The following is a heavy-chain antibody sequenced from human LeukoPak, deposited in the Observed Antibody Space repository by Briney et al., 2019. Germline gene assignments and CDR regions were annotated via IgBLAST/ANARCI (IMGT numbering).Heavy chain of an antibody. CDR3: ARELGVVGSYYYYMDV. J-gene: IGHJ6*03. CDR1: GYTFTSYG. V-gene: IGHV1-18*01. CDR2: ISAYNGNT. Sequence: ASVKVSCKASGYTFTSYGISWVRQAPGQGLEWMGWISAYNGNTNYAQKLQGRVTMTTDTSTSTAYMELRSLRSDNTAVYYCARELGVVGSYYYYMDVWGQGTLVTVSS. D-gene: IGHD1-26*01.